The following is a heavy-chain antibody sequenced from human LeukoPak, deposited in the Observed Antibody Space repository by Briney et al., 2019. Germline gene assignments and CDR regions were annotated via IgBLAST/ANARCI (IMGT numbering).Heavy chain of an antibody. CDR2: IKSKTDGGTT. D-gene: IGHD3-3*01. J-gene: IGHJ1*01. CDR3: TTWVLGLRFLEWLSSEYFQH. Sequence: SGGSLRLSCAASGFTFSNAWMSWVRQAPGKGLEWVGRIKSKTDGGTTDYAAPVKGRFTISRDDSKNTLYLQMNSLKTEDTAVYYCTTWVLGLRFLEWLSSEYFQHWGQGTLVTVSS. CDR1: GFTFSNAW. V-gene: IGHV3-15*01.